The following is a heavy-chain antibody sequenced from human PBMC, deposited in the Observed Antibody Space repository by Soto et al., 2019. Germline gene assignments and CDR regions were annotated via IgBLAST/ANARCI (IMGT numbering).Heavy chain of an antibody. CDR2: IYTSGST. CDR3: ASDWSVDHYYGMDG. Sequence: SETLSLTCTFSVGSISSYYWSWIRQPAGKGLEWIGRIYTSGSTNYNPSLKSRVTMSVDTSKKQFSLKLSSVTAADTAVYYCASDWSVDHYYGMDGWGQGTMGTVSS. CDR1: VGSISSYY. V-gene: IGHV4-4*07. J-gene: IGHJ6*02.